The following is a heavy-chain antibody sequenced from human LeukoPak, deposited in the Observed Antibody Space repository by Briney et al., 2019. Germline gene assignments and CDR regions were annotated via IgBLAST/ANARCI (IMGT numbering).Heavy chain of an antibody. CDR2: IYTSGST. J-gene: IGHJ4*02. CDR1: GGSISSGSYY. D-gene: IGHD5-18*01. V-gene: IGHV4-61*02. Sequence: SQTLFLTCTVSGGSISSGSYYWRWIRRPAGKGLEWIGRIYTSGSTNYNPSLKSRVTISVDTSKNQFSLKLSSVTAADTAVYYCAREGFTVDTAMVDYWGQGTLVTVSS. CDR3: AREGFTVDTAMVDY.